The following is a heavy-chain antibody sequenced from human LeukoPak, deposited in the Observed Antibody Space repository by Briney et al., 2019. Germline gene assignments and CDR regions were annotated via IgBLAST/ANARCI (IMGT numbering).Heavy chain of an antibody. CDR1: GRSFSGYY. V-gene: IGHV4-34*01. J-gene: IGHJ1*01. CDR3: ARSCGGDCYSSTAEYFQH. D-gene: IGHD2-21*01. Sequence: PSETLSLTCAVYGRSFSGYYWSWIRQPPGKGLEWIGEINHSGSTNYNPSLKSRVTISVDTSKNQFSLKLSSVTAADTAVYYCARSCGGDCYSSTAEYFQHWGQGTLVTVSS. CDR2: INHSGST.